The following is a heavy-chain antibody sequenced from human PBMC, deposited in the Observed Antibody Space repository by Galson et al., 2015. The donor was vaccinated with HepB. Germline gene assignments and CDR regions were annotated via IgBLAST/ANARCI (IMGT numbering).Heavy chain of an antibody. CDR2: IYYSGST. CDR3: ARIYILYGLQFGPGWYFDL. J-gene: IGHJ2*01. D-gene: IGHD4-11*01. Sequence: ETLSLTCTVSGGSVSSGSYYWSWIRQPPGKGLEWIGYIYYSGSTNYNPSLKSRVTISVDTSKNQFSLKLSSVTAADTAVYYCARIYILYGLQFGPGWYFDLWGRGTLVTVSS. V-gene: IGHV4-61*01. CDR1: GGSVSSGSYY.